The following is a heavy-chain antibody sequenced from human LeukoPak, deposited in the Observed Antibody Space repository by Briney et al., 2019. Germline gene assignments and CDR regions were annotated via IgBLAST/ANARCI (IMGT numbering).Heavy chain of an antibody. J-gene: IGHJ6*03. D-gene: IGHD3-9*01. V-gene: IGHV2-70*11. Sequence: SGPTLVNPTQPLTLTCTFSGFSLSTPGIWVSWIRQPPGKAQEWLARIDWDDDKYYSTSLKTRLTISKDTSKNQVVLTMTNMDPVDTATYYCARIRGEYYDILTGYYYYYYYMDVWGKGTTVTVSS. CDR2: IDWDDDK. CDR3: ARIRGEYYDILTGYYYYYYYMDV. CDR1: GFSLSTPGIW.